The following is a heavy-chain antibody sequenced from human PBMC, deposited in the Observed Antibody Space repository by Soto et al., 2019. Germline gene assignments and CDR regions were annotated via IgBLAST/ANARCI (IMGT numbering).Heavy chain of an antibody. CDR1: GGSISSYY. D-gene: IGHD3-3*01. J-gene: IGHJ3*02. Sequence: QVQLQESGPGLVKPSETLSLTCTVSGGSISSYYWSWIRQPPGKGLEWIGYIYYSGSTNYNPALRSGVSITLDTSKNQFSVWLSSVTAADTAVYYCARRYSDFWADAFDIWGQGTMVTVSS. CDR2: IYYSGST. CDR3: ARRYSDFWADAFDI. V-gene: IGHV4-59*01.